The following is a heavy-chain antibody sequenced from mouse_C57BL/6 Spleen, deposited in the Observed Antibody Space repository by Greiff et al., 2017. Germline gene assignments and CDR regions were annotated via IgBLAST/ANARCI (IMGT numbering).Heavy chain of an antibody. CDR1: GYTFTDYN. V-gene: IGHV1-18*01. J-gene: IGHJ2*01. CDR3: ARRKLGTVEPYYCDY. D-gene: IGHD1-1*01. CDR2: INPNNGGT. Sequence: VQLQQSGPELVKPGASVKIPCKASGYTFTDYNMDWVKQSHGKSLEWIGDINPNNGGTIYNQKFKGKATLTVDKSSSTAYMELRSLTSEDTAVYYCARRKLGTVEPYYCDYWGQGTTLTVSS.